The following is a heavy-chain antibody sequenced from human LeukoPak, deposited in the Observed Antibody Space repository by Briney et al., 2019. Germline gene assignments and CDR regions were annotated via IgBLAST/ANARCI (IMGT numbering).Heavy chain of an antibody. J-gene: IGHJ5*02. CDR3: ARTDRSMVRDNWFDP. V-gene: IGHV4-4*07. CDR1: GGSISSYY. Sequence: PSETLSLTCTVSGGSISSYYWSWIRQPAGKGLEWIGRIYTSGSTNYNPSLKSRVTMSVDTSKNQFSLKLSSVTAADTAVYYCARTDRSMVRDNWFDPWGQGTLVTVSS. CDR2: IYTSGST. D-gene: IGHD3-10*01.